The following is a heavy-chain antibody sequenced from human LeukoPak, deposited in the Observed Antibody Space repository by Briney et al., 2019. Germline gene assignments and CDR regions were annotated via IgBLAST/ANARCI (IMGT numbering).Heavy chain of an antibody. Sequence: GRSLRLSCAASGFTFSSYGMHWVRQAPGKGLEWVAVISYDGSNKYYADSVKGRFTISRDNSKNTLYLQMNSLRAEDTAVYYCAKDALRYSSGWPYYFDYWGQGTLVTVSS. V-gene: IGHV3-30*18. CDR1: GFTFSSYG. D-gene: IGHD6-19*01. CDR3: AKDALRYSSGWPYYFDY. J-gene: IGHJ4*02. CDR2: ISYDGSNK.